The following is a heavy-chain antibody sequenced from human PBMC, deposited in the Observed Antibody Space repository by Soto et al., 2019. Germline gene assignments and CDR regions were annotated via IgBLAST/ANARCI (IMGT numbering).Heavy chain of an antibody. J-gene: IGHJ5*01. D-gene: IGHD3-10*01. Sequence: SQTLSLTCTVSGGSVSSSIYYWGRIRQPPRKGLEWIGSIYYSGSTYYNPSLKSRVTISLDTSKNQFSLRLNSVTAADAALYYCAAGDYSGSGTYYNGWFDSWGQGTLVTVSS. V-gene: IGHV4-39*01. CDR1: GGSVSSSIYY. CDR3: AAGDYSGSGTYYNGWFDS. CDR2: IYYSGST.